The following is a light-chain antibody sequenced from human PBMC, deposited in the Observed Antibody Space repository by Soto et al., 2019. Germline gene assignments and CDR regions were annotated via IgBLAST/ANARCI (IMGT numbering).Light chain of an antibody. Sequence: EIVLTQSPGPLSLSPGERATLSCRASQSVSSSYLAWYQQKPGQAPRLLIYGASSGATGIPDRVSGSGSGTDSTITISRLEPGDFAVYYCQQYGSSPGTFGQGPKVEIK. J-gene: IGKJ1*01. CDR3: QQYGSSPGT. CDR2: GAS. CDR1: QSVSSSY. V-gene: IGKV3-20*01.